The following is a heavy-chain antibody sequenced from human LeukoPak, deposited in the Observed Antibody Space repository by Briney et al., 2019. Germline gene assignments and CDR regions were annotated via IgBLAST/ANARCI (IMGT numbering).Heavy chain of an antibody. J-gene: IGHJ3*02. CDR2: INWNGGST. Sequence: GGSLRLSCAASGFTFDDYGMSWVRQAPGKGLEWVSGINWNGGSTGYADSLKGRFTISRDNAKNSLYLQMNSLRAEDTALYYCARDLVAGTTTGAFDIWGQGTMVTVSS. CDR3: ARDLVAGTTTGAFDI. D-gene: IGHD6-19*01. V-gene: IGHV3-20*04. CDR1: GFTFDDYG.